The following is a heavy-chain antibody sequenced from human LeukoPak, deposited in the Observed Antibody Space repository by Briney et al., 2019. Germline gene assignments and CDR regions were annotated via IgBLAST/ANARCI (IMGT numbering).Heavy chain of an antibody. Sequence: SETLSLTRTVSVGSLSSYYWSWIRQPPGKGLEWVGYIYYGGSTNYNPSLKSRVTISVDTSKNQFSLKLSSVTAADTAVYYCARHRAYGDYADAFVIWGQGTMVTVSS. D-gene: IGHD4-17*01. V-gene: IGHV4-59*08. CDR2: IYYGGST. J-gene: IGHJ3*02. CDR1: VGSLSSYY. CDR3: ARHRAYGDYADAFVI.